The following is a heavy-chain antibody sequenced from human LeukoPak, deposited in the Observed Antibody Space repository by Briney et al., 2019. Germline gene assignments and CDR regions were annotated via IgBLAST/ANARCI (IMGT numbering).Heavy chain of an antibody. CDR2: ISSRSATI. V-gene: IGHV3-48*01. D-gene: IGHD6-13*01. J-gene: IGHJ5*02. Sequence: GGSLRLSCAASGFTFSSYSMNWVRQAPGKGLEWVSYISSRSATIYYADSVKGRFTISRDNAKNSLYLQMNSLRAEDTAVYYCSRDPPSSRSFDPWGQGTLVTVSS. CDR3: SRDPPSSRSFDP. CDR1: GFTFSSYS.